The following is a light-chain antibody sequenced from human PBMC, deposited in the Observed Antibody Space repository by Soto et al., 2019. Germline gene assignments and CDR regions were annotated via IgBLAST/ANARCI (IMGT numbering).Light chain of an antibody. CDR2: KIS. V-gene: IGKV2-24*01. CDR3: MQSTQFPRT. CDR1: QSLLHSDGNNY. Sequence: DIVMTQAPLSSPVTLGQPASISCRSSQSLLHSDGNNYLSWLQQRPGQPPRLLIYKISNRFPGVPDRFSGSGAGTDFTLKISRVEAEDVGVYYCMQSTQFPRTFGQGTKVEIK. J-gene: IGKJ1*01.